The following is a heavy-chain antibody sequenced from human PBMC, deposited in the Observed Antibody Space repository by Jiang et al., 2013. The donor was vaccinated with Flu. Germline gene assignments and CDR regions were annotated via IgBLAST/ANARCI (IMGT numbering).Heavy chain of an antibody. CDR2: ISYDGSNK. CDR3: ARDQSATGDNWADV. V-gene: IGHV3-30-3*01. CDR1: GFTFSSYA. Sequence: VQLLESGGGVVQPGRSLRLSCAASGFTFSSYAMHWVRQAPGKGLEWVAVISYDGSNKYYADSVKGRFTISRDNSKNTLYLQMNSLRAEDTAVYYCARDQSATGDNWADVWGQGTTVTVSS. J-gene: IGHJ6*02. D-gene: IGHD2-8*02.